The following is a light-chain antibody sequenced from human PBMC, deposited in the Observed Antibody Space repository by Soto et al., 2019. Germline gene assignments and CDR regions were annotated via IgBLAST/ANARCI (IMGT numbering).Light chain of an antibody. CDR3: QYSDSSLSGSRVV. CDR2: GNN. V-gene: IGLV1-40*01. Sequence: QSVLTQPPSVSGAPGQRVTISCTGSSSNIGAGYDVHWYQQFPGTAPKLLIHGNNNRPSGVPDRFSGSKSGSSASLAITGLQAEDEADYYCQYSDSSLSGSRVVFGGVTKLTVL. CDR1: SSNIGAGYD. J-gene: IGLJ2*01.